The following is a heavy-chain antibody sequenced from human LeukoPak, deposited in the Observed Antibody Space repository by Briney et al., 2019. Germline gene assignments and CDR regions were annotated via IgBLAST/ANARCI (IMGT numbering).Heavy chain of an antibody. CDR2: IYYSGST. D-gene: IGHD3-3*01. J-gene: IGHJ4*02. CDR3: ARLRQLDFWSGYPSYFDY. Sequence: SXXRXXXGXGLEWVGYIYYSGSTNYNPSLKSRVTISVDTSKNQFSLKLSSVTAADTAVYYCARLRQLDFWSGYPSYFDYWGQGTLVTVSS. V-gene: IGHV4-59*08.